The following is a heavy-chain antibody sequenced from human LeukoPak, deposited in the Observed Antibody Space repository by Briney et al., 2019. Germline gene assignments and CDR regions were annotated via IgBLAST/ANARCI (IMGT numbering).Heavy chain of an antibody. D-gene: IGHD3-10*01. CDR2: IIPVFRTT. J-gene: IGHJ5*02. Sequence: SVKVSCKASGYTFTGYYMHWVRQAPGQGLEWMGGIIPVFRTTNYAQKFQGRVTITADESTSTAYMELSSLRSEDTAVYYCARDHYYVSGSYRWFDPWGQGTLVIVSS. V-gene: IGHV1-69*13. CDR3: ARDHYYVSGSYRWFDP. CDR1: GYTFTGYY.